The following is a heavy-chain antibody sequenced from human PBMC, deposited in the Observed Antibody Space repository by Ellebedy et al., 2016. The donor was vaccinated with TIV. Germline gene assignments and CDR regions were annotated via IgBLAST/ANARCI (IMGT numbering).Heavy chain of an antibody. D-gene: IGHD1-14*01. Sequence: PGGSLRLSCSASGFTFSSFAMSWVRQAPGKALEWVSSITNSGGSTYYADSVKGRFTISRDNSRNTLYLQMNSLRAEDTAIYYCAKGRSGTYIHHAFDYWGQGTLVTVSS. CDR3: AKGRSGTYIHHAFDY. CDR2: ITNSGGST. J-gene: IGHJ4*02. CDR1: GFTFSSFA. V-gene: IGHV3-23*01.